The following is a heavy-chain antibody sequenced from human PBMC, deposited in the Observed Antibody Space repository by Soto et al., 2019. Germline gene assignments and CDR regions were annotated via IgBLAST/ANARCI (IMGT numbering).Heavy chain of an antibody. CDR1: GFTFSDYY. CDR2: ISVSSTYA. CDR3: ARGVRSYSSENPANFDY. Sequence: QVQLLESGGGLVKPGGSLRLSCAAAGFTFSDYYMSWIRQAPGKGLECVAYISVSSTYANYGDSVEGRFTISRDNAENSLFLQMNSLRADDTAVYYCARGVRSYSSENPANFDYRGQGALVTVSS. J-gene: IGHJ4*02. V-gene: IGHV3-11*05. D-gene: IGHD2-21*01.